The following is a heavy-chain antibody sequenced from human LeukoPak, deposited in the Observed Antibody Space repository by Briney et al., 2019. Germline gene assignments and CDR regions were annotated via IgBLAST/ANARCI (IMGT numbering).Heavy chain of an antibody. Sequence: GGSLRLSCAASGFTFSSYAMCWVRQAPGKGLEWVSAISGSGGSTYYADSVKGRFTISRDNSKNTLYLQMNSLRAEDTAVYYCASIAVADPYYYYYGMDVWGQGTTVTVSS. D-gene: IGHD6-19*01. CDR1: GFTFSSYA. CDR2: ISGSGGST. V-gene: IGHV3-23*01. J-gene: IGHJ6*02. CDR3: ASIAVADPYYYYYGMDV.